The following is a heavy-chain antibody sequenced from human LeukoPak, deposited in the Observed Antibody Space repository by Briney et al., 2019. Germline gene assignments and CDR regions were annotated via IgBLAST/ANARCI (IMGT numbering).Heavy chain of an antibody. CDR2: ISGGGGST. Sequence: GGSLRHSCAASGFTFSSYAMNWVRQAPGKGLEWVSTISGGGGSTYYADSVKGRFAITRDNSKNTLYLQMNSLRAEDTAVYFCAKTAGIGSSSYAELDYWGQGTLVTVSS. D-gene: IGHD1-26*01. V-gene: IGHV3-23*01. CDR3: AKTAGIGSSSYAELDY. J-gene: IGHJ4*02. CDR1: GFTFSSYA.